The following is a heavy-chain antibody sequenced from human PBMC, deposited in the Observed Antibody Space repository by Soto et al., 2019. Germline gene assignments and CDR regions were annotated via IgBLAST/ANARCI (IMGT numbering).Heavy chain of an antibody. V-gene: IGHV1-2*04. CDR1: GYTFTGYY. J-gene: IGHJ5*02. CDR3: ARAGSSWSGDQNWFDP. Sequence: ASVKVSCKASGYTFTGYYMHWLRQAPGQGLEWMGWINPNSGGTNYAQKFQGWVTMTRDTSISTAYMELSRLRSDDTAVYYCARAGSSWSGDQNWFDPWGQGTLVTVSS. CDR2: INPNSGGT. D-gene: IGHD6-13*01.